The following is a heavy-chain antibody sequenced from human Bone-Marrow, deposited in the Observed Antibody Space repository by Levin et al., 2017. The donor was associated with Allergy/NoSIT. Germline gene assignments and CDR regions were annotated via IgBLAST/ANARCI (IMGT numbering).Heavy chain of an antibody. D-gene: IGHD1-14*01. CDR3: ARKVKNHSFDI. CDR1: GDSFNSGSYW. J-gene: IGHJ3*02. CDR2: ISYVGTS. Sequence: PSETLSLTCTVSGDSFNSGSYWWTWIRQHPGKGLEWIGYISYVGTSFYNPSLKSRVSISVDTSKTEFFLQLNSVTAADTAVYYCARKVKNHSFDIWGRGTMVTVSS. V-gene: IGHV4-31*03.